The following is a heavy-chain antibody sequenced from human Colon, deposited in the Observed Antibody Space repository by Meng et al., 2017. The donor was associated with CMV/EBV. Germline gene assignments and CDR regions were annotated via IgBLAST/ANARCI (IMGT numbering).Heavy chain of an antibody. J-gene: IGHJ4*02. CDR3: ARDNYYDNRGLDY. Sequence: GSGSPIRSNGNYWSRSRQHPGRGLEWIGYINYTGSTNYNPPLTSRVAITLETTKNQFSLKLTTVTAADTAIYYCARDNYYDNRGLDYWGRGTLVTVSS. V-gene: IGHV4-31*02. CDR2: INYTGST. CDR1: GSPIRSNGNY. D-gene: IGHD3-22*01.